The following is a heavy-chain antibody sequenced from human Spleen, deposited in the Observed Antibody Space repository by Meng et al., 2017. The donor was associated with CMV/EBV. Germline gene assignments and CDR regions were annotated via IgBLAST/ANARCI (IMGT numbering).Heavy chain of an antibody. CDR2: IFYSGIT. CDR1: GGSISTSSYY. J-gene: IGHJ1*01. CDR3: ARITVSGGGVDM. V-gene: IGHV4-39*07. D-gene: IGHD3-10*02. Sequence: SETLSLTCTVSGGSISTSSYYWAWMCQPPGKGLEWIASIFYSGITYYNPSLKSRVTISVDRSKNQFSLRLSSVTAADTAVYYCARITVSGGGVDMWGQGTLVTVSS.